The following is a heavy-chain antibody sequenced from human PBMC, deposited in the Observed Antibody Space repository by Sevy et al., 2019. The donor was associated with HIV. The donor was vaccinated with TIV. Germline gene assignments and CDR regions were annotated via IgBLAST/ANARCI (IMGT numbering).Heavy chain of an antibody. CDR3: ARVRVGRYCTDGVCYSYFDY. Sequence: GGSLRLSCAASGFTFSSYAMHWVRQAPGKGLEWVALISNDGTNKYADSVKGRYTISRDNSKNTRYLQMNSLRAEDTAVYYCARVRVGRYCTDGVCYSYFDYWGQGTLVTVSS. J-gene: IGHJ4*02. CDR2: ISNDGTNK. D-gene: IGHD2-8*01. V-gene: IGHV3-30-3*01. CDR1: GFTFSSYA.